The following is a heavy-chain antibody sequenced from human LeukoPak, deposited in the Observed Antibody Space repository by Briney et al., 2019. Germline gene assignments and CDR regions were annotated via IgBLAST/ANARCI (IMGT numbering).Heavy chain of an antibody. CDR3: AHRSTVTHWFDP. CDR2: IYWDDDK. V-gene: IGHV2-5*02. CDR1: GFSLSTSGVG. D-gene: IGHD4-11*01. J-gene: IGHJ5*02. Sequence: SAPTLVKPTPTLTLTCTFSGFSLSTSGVGVGWIRQPPGKALEWLALIYWDDDKRYSPALKSRLTITKDTSKNQVVLTITNMDPVDTATYYCAHRSTVTHWFDPWGQGTLVTVSS.